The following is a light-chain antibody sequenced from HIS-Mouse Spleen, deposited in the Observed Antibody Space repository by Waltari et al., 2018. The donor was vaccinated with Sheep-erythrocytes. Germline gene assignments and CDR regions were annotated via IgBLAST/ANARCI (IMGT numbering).Light chain of an antibody. CDR1: KLGDKY. Sequence: SYELTQPPSVSVSPGQTASITCSGDKLGDKYACWYQQKPGQSPVLVIYQDSKRPSGIPGRFSCSTSWNTATLTISGTQAMDEADYYCQAWDSSTAWVFGGGTKLTVL. V-gene: IGLV3-1*01. J-gene: IGLJ3*02. CDR2: QDS. CDR3: QAWDSSTAWV.